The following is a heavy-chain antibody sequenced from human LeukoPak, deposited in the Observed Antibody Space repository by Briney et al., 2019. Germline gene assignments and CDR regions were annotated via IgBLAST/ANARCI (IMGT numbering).Heavy chain of an antibody. Sequence: SSETLSLTCTVSGGSISSSSYYWGWIRQPPGKGLEWIGGIYYSGSTYYNPSLKSRVTISVDTSKNQFSLKLSSVTAADTAVYYCARQNNSGSYYPENAFDIWGQGTMVTVSS. D-gene: IGHD1-26*01. CDR1: GGSISSSSYY. CDR2: IYYSGST. J-gene: IGHJ3*02. CDR3: ARQNNSGSYYPENAFDI. V-gene: IGHV4-39*01.